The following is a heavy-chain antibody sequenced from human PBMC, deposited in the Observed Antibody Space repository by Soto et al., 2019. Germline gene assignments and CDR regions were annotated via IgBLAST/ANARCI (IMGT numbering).Heavy chain of an antibody. V-gene: IGHV3-72*01. Sequence: EVQVLESGGGLVQPGGSLRLSCVASGFNLNDHWMDWVRQAPGKGLEWVGQIKNRGGGYSTDYAASVKGRFTISRDDSKNSLYLQMNSLKTEDSAVYYCGDFGSGSWPDDGWGQGILVTVSS. D-gene: IGHD1-26*01. CDR2: IKNRGGGYST. CDR3: GDFGSGSWPDDG. J-gene: IGHJ4*02. CDR1: GFNLNDHW.